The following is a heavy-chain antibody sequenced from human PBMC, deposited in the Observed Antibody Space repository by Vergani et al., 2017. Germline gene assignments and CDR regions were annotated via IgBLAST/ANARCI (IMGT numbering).Heavy chain of an antibody. V-gene: IGHV4-61*02. D-gene: IGHD1-26*01. CDR1: GDSISSGNYY. J-gene: IGHJ3*02. CDR3: ARGTFLHAFDN. Sequence: QVQLQESGPGLLKPSQTLFLTCSVAGDSISSGNYYWNWIRQPAGKGLEWMGRIYSSGSTSYNPSIKSRITMSLDTSKNQFSLSLSSVTAADTAVYYCARGTFLHAFDNWGQGTVVTVSS. CDR2: IYSSGST.